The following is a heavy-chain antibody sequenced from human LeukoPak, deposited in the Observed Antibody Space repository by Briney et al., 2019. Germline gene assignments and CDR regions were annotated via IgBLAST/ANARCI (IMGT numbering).Heavy chain of an antibody. CDR2: LFTSGIA. CDR1: GGSIGIYY. CDR3: AREISGTYYNPLGYMDV. Sequence: SETLSLTCTVSGGSIGIYYWNWIRQPAGKGLEWIGRLFTSGIANYNPSLKSRVTMSVDTSKNQFSLNLSSVTAADTAVYYCAREISGTYYNPLGYMDVWGKGTTVTVSS. V-gene: IGHV4-4*07. D-gene: IGHD3-10*01. J-gene: IGHJ6*03.